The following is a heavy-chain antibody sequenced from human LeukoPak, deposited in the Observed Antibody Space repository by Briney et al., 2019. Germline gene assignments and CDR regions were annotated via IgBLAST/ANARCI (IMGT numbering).Heavy chain of an antibody. D-gene: IGHD6-19*01. Sequence: GGSLRLSCAASGFTFSSYWMDWVRQAPGKGLAWVSRINSDGSSTSYADSVKGRFTISRDNAKNTLYLQMNSLRAEDTAVYYCARAPPTSIAVAGSLLPNYYMDVWGKGTTVTVSS. CDR1: GFTFSSYW. CDR3: ARAPPTSIAVAGSLLPNYYMDV. V-gene: IGHV3-74*01. J-gene: IGHJ6*03. CDR2: INSDGSST.